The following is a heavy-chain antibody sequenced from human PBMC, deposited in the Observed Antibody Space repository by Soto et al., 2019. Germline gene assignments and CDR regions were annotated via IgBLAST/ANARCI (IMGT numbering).Heavy chain of an antibody. Sequence: QDQLVQSGAEVKKPGASVTVSCKASGYSFTNYGVTWVRQAPGQGLEWMGWISAFNGNTHYAPNLQGRGPMTTDASTSTAYMELRSLRSEDTAVYYCARDRGVAPPVAGNTHSYYYMDVWGKGTTVTVSS. CDR2: ISAFNGNT. D-gene: IGHD6-19*01. CDR1: GYSFTNYG. V-gene: IGHV1-18*01. CDR3: ARDRGVAPPVAGNTHSYYYMDV. J-gene: IGHJ6*03.